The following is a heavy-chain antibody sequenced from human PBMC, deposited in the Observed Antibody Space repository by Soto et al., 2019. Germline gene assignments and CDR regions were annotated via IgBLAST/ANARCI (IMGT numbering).Heavy chain of an antibody. Sequence: QVQLVESGGGVVQPGRSLRLSCAASGFTFSSYGMHWVRQAPGKGLEWVAVIWYDGSNKYYADSVKGRFTISRDNSKXXLXLXXNSLRAEDTAVYYCAREGDIVVVPAAMYYYYGMDVWGQGTTVTVSS. CDR3: AREGDIVVVPAAMYYYYGMDV. CDR2: IWYDGSNK. D-gene: IGHD2-2*01. V-gene: IGHV3-33*01. J-gene: IGHJ6*02. CDR1: GFTFSSYG.